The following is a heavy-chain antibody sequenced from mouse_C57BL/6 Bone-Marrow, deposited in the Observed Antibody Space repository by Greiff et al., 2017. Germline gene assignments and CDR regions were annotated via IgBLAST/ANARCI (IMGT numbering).Heavy chain of an antibody. CDR1: GYTFTNYW. CDR2: IYPGGGYT. D-gene: IGHD1-1*01. J-gene: IGHJ1*03. CDR3: ARNCGSSPWYFDV. V-gene: IGHV1-63*01. Sequence: QVQLKESGAELVRPGTSVKMSCKASGYTFTNYWIGWAKQRPGHGLEWIGDIYPGGGYTNYNEKFKGKATLTADKSSSTAYMQFSSLTSEDSAIYYCARNCGSSPWYFDVWGTGTTVTVSS.